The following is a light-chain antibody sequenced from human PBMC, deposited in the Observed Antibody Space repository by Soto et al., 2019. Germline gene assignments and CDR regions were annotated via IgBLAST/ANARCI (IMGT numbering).Light chain of an antibody. Sequence: DVQMTQSPSSLSAFVGDRVTITCRASQSISNYLNWYQQKPGKAPKLLIYAASSLQSGVPSRFSGSGSGTDFALPISSLQPEDFATYYCQQSYRTPRTFGQGTKLEIK. J-gene: IGKJ1*01. CDR3: QQSYRTPRT. CDR1: QSISNY. V-gene: IGKV1-39*01. CDR2: AAS.